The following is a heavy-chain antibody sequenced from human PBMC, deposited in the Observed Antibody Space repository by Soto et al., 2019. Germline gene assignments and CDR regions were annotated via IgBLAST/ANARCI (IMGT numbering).Heavy chain of an antibody. CDR1: GDSLTELS. V-gene: IGHV1-24*01. CDR2: FDPEDGET. J-gene: IGHJ4*02. CDR3: ATDSSTTERH. D-gene: IGHD6-13*01. Sequence: SVEVSCEVSGDSLTELSMHWVRQAPGKGLEWMGGFDPEDGETIYAQKFQGRVTMTEDTSTDTAYMELSSLRSEDTAVYYCATDSSTTERHWGQGTLVTVSS.